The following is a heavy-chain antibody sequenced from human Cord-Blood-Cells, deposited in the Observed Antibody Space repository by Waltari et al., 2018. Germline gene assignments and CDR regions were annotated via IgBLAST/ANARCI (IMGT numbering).Heavy chain of an antibody. D-gene: IGHD3-3*01. CDR1: GYYISSGYY. CDR2: FYHSGST. CDR3: ARGVWSGYYTM. J-gene: IGHJ4*02. Sequence: QVQLQESGPGLVKPSETLSLPCTVSGYYISSGYYWGWIREPSGKGLEWIGSFYHSGSTYYNPSLKSRVTISVDTSKNQFSLKLSSVTAADTAVYYCARGVWSGYYTMWGQGTLVTVSS. V-gene: IGHV4-38-2*02.